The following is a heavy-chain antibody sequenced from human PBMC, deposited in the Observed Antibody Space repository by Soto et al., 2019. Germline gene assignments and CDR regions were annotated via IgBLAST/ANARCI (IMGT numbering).Heavy chain of an antibody. V-gene: IGHV3-7*01. CDR1: GFTFSSYW. CDR2: IKQDGSEK. CDR3: AREYSGSYHKYFDY. J-gene: IGHJ4*02. D-gene: IGHD1-26*01. Sequence: GGSLRLSCAASGFTFSSYWMSWVRQAPGKGLEWVANIKQDGSEKYYVDSVKGRFTISRDNAKNSLYLQMNSLRAEDTAVYYCAREYSGSYHKYFDYWGQGTLVTVSS.